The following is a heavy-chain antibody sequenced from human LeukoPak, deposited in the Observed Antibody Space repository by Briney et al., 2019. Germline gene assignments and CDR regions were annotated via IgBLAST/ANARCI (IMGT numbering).Heavy chain of an antibody. CDR3: ARHVTSGSYSNWFDP. V-gene: IGHV4-39*01. D-gene: IGHD3-10*01. J-gene: IGHJ5*02. CDR1: GGSISSSSYY. CDR2: IYYSGST. Sequence: SETLSLTCTVSGGSISSSSYYWGWIPQPPGKGLEWIGSIYYSGSTYYNPSLKSRVTISVDTSKNQFSLKLSSVTAADTAVYYCARHVTSGSYSNWFDPWGQGTLVTVSS.